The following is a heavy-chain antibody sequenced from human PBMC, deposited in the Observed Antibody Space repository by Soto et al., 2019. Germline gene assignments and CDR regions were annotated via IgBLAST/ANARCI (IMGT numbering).Heavy chain of an antibody. Sequence: PSETLSLTCAVSDYSISNGYYWGWIRQPPGKGLEWIGYIYHSGSTYYNPSLKSRVTISVDRSKNQFSLKLSSVTAADTAVYYCARGIAAAGTGFDYWGQGTLVTVSS. J-gene: IGHJ4*02. CDR2: IYHSGST. CDR1: DYSISNGYY. D-gene: IGHD6-13*01. V-gene: IGHV4-38-2*01. CDR3: ARGIAAAGTGFDY.